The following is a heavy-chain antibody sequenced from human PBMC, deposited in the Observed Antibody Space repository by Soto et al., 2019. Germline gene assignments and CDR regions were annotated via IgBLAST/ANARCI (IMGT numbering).Heavy chain of an antibody. J-gene: IGHJ5*02. V-gene: IGHV3-48*02. Sequence: SVGSLRLSCAASGFTFSSYSMNWVRQAPGKGLEWVSYISSSSSTIYYADSVKGRFTISRDNAKNSLYLQMNSLRDEDTAVYYCARDRYIPIYNWFDPWGQGTLVTVSS. CDR2: ISSSSSTI. D-gene: IGHD1-20*01. CDR1: GFTFSSYS. CDR3: ARDRYIPIYNWFDP.